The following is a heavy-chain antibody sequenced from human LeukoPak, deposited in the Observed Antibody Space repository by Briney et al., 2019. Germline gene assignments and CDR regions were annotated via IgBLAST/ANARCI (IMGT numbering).Heavy chain of an antibody. J-gene: IGHJ5*02. CDR3: ARDTIYVWGSYSNWFDP. CDR1: GLTFSDSY. V-gene: IGHV3-11*04. Sequence: PGGSLRLSCAASGLTFSDSYMSWIRQAPGKGLEWISYISGSGSRIYYADSVKGRFTISRDNAKNSLYLQMNSLRAEDTAVYYCARDTIYVWGSYSNWFDPWGQGTLVTVSS. D-gene: IGHD3-16*01. CDR2: ISGSGSRI.